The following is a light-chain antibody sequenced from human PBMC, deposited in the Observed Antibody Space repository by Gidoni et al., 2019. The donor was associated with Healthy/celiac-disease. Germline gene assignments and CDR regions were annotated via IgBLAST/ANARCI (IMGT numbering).Light chain of an antibody. V-gene: IGKV3-11*01. CDR1: QSVSSY. J-gene: IGKJ2*01. CDR3: QQRSNWPQYT. CDR2: DAS. Sequence: ELVLTQSPATLSLSPGERATLSCRASQSVSSYLAWYQPKPGQAPRLLIYDASNRATGIPARFSGSGSGTDFTLTISSLEPEDFAVYYCQQRSNWPQYTFGQGTKLEIK.